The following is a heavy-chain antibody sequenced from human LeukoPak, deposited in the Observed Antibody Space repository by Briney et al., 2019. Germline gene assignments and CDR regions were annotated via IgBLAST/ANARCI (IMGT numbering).Heavy chain of an antibody. J-gene: IGHJ6*03. CDR3: ARQPSTVTTIYYYMDV. CDR2: INHSGST. Sequence: PSETLSLTCTVSGGSISSGGYYWSWIRQPPGKGLEWIGEINHSGSTNYNPSLKSRVTISVDTSKNQFSLKLSSVTAADTAVYYCARQPSTVTTIYYYMDVWGKGTTVTVSS. V-gene: IGHV4-39*01. CDR1: GGSISSGGYY. D-gene: IGHD4-17*01.